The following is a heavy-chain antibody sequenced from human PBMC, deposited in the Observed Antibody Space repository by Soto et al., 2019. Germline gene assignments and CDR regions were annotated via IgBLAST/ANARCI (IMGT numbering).Heavy chain of an antibody. CDR2: IFPSGST. D-gene: IGHD1-7*01. V-gene: IGHV4-31*03. Sequence: QVQLQESRPGLVKPSQTLSLTCTVSGGSISSGGFYWNWIRQHPGKDLEWIGYIFPSGSTHYNPSLSSRVILSADTSKNQLSLNLNAVTGADTAVYYCARGGNSGNWFDPWGQGTLVTVSS. J-gene: IGHJ5*02. CDR3: ARGGNSGNWFDP. CDR1: GGSISSGGFY.